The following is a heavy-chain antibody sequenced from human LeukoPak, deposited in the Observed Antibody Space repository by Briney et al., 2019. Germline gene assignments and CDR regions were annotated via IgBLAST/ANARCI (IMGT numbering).Heavy chain of an antibody. V-gene: IGHV3-23*01. CDR3: ARDRDGDEDFDY. J-gene: IGHJ4*02. D-gene: IGHD4-17*01. Sequence: HPGGSLRLSCAASGFTFSSYAMSWVRQAPGKGLEWVSAISGSGGSTYYADSVKGRFTISRDNSKNSLYLQLNSLTVGDTAMYYCARDRDGDEDFDYWGRGTLVTVSS. CDR1: GFTFSSYA. CDR2: ISGSGGST.